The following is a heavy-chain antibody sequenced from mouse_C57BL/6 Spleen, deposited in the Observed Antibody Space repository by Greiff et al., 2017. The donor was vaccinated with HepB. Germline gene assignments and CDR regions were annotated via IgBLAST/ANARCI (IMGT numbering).Heavy chain of an antibody. CDR1: GYTFTSYW. V-gene: IGHV1-72*01. D-gene: IGHD2-10*02. CDR2: IDPNSGGT. CDR3: AGYGNHGLAWVAY. J-gene: IGHJ3*01. Sequence: QVQLQQPGAELVKPGASVKLSCKASGYTFTSYWMHWVKQRPGRGLEWIGRIDPNSGGTKYNEKFKSKATLTVDKPSSTTYMQLSGLTSEDSAVYYWAGYGNHGLAWVAYWGQGTLVTVSA.